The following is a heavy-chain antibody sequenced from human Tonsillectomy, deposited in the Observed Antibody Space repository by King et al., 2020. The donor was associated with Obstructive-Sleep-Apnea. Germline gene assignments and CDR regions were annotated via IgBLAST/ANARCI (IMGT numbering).Heavy chain of an antibody. CDR2: IKQDVSEK. D-gene: IGHD6-13*01. V-gene: IGHV3-7*03. Sequence: VQLVESGGGLVQPGGSLRLSCAASGFTLSSYWMSWVRQAPGQGLEWLANIKQDVSEKYYVDSVKGRFTISRDNAKNSLYLQMNSLRAEDTSVYYCARADTIAAAGIQSYYYYYGMDVWGQGTTVTVSS. J-gene: IGHJ6*02. CDR3: ARADTIAAAGIQSYYYYYGMDV. CDR1: GFTLSSYW.